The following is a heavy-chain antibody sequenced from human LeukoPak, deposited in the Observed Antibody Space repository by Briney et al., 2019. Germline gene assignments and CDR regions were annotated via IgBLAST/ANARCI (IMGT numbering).Heavy chain of an antibody. CDR3: VRGRVPAY. Sequence: PGGPLRLSCAASGFTFSNYWMSWVRQAPGKGLEWVASVKQDGSEKNYVESVKGRFTISRDNAKNSLYLQMNSPRAEDTAVHYCVRGRVPAYWGQGTLVTVSS. J-gene: IGHJ4*02. D-gene: IGHD2-2*01. CDR2: VKQDGSEK. V-gene: IGHV3-7*03. CDR1: GFTFSNYW.